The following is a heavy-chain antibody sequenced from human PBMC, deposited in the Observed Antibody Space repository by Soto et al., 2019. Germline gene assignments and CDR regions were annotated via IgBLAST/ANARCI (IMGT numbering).Heavy chain of an antibody. J-gene: IGHJ5*02. CDR3: ARQWMYQLLSWFDP. D-gene: IGHD2-2*01. CDR2: IYYSGST. V-gene: IGHV4-39*01. Sequence: QLLESGPGLVKPSETLSLTCTVSGGSISSSSYYWGWIRQPPGKGLEWIGSIYYSGSTYYNPSLKSRVTISVDTSKNQFSLKLSSVTAADTAVYYCARQWMYQLLSWFDPWGQGTLVTVSS. CDR1: GGSISSSSYY.